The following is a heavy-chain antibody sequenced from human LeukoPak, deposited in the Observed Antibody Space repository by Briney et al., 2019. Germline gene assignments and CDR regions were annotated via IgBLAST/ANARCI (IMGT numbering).Heavy chain of an antibody. Sequence: PGRSLRLSCAASGFTFDDYAMHWVRQAPGKGLEWVSGISWNSGSIGYAGSVKGRFAISRDNAKNSLYLQMNSLRAEDTALYYCAKDMTGYCYGSGSAHGFDYWGQGTLVTVSS. V-gene: IGHV3-9*01. J-gene: IGHJ4*02. CDR3: AKDMTGYCYGSGSAHGFDY. CDR2: ISWNSGSI. CDR1: GFTFDDYA. D-gene: IGHD3-10*01.